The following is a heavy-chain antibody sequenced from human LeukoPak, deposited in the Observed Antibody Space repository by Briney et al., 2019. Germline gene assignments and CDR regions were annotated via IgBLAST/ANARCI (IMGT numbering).Heavy chain of an antibody. Sequence: SETLSLTCTVSGGSISSYYWSWIRQPPGKGLEWIGYIYYSGSTNYNPSLKSRVTISVDTSKNQFSLKLSSVTAADTAVYYCARLGLEYSSTMFDYWGQGTLVTVSS. V-gene: IGHV4-59*08. J-gene: IGHJ4*02. CDR3: ARLGLEYSSTMFDY. CDR2: IYYSGST. D-gene: IGHD6-6*01. CDR1: GGSISSYY.